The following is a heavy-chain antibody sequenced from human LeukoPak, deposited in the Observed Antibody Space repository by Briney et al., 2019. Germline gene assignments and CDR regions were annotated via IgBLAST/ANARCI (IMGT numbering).Heavy chain of an antibody. J-gene: IGHJ4*02. V-gene: IGHV4-39*02. Sequence: SETLSLTCTVSGGSISSSSYYWGWIRQPPGKGLEWIGSLYYSGSTYYNPSLKSRVTISVDTSKNHFSLQLSSVTAADTAVYYCARRWFGELSYFDYWGEGTLVTVSS. CDR3: ARRWFGELSYFDY. D-gene: IGHD3-10*01. CDR1: GGSISSSSYY. CDR2: LYYSGST.